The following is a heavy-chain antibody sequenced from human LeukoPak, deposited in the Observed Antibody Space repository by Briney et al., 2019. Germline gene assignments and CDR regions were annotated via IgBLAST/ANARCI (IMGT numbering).Heavy chain of an antibody. Sequence: ASVKVSCKASGYTFTGYYMHWVRQAPGQGLDWMGWIHPNSGGTNYAQKFQGRVTMTRDTSISIAYMELSRLRSDDTAVYYCARDTARITIFGVAKYMDVWGKGTTVTVSS. CDR3: ARDTARITIFGVAKYMDV. CDR1: GYTFTGYY. J-gene: IGHJ6*03. V-gene: IGHV1-2*02. D-gene: IGHD3-3*01. CDR2: IHPNSGGT.